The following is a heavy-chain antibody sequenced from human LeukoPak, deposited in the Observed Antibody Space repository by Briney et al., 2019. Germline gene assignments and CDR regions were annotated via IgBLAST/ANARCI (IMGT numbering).Heavy chain of an antibody. J-gene: IGHJ6*02. V-gene: IGHV4-59*01. CDR1: GASISSYY. Sequence: SETLSLTCTVSGASISSYYWSWIRQPPGKGLEWIGYIYYSGSTNYNPSLKSRVTISVDTSKNQFPLKLSSVTAADTAVYYCARGVRYYYGMDVWGLGTTVTVSS. CDR3: ARGVRYYYGMDV. CDR2: IYYSGST.